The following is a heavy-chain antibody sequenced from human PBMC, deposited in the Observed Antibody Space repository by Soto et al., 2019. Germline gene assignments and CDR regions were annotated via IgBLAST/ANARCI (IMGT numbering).Heavy chain of an antibody. V-gene: IGHV4-4*02. CDR2: IHHRGTV. CDR3: ARVGVLYFYWSDN. Sequence: QVQLQESGPGLVRPSGTLSLTCDVSGGPVSSSNWWSWVRQPPGKGLEWIGEIHHRGTVNYNLSLKSRVTITLDKSKNQFSLKLNSVTAADTAVYYFARVGVLYFYWSDNWGHGTLVTVSS. J-gene: IGHJ4*01. D-gene: IGHD3-9*01. CDR1: GGPVSSSNW.